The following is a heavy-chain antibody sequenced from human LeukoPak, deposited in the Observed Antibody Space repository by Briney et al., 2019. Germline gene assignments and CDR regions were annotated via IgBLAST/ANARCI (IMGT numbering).Heavy chain of an antibody. V-gene: IGHV3-21*01. J-gene: IGHJ4*02. CDR3: VVINDYGDYYYFDY. D-gene: IGHD4-17*01. CDR2: ISSSSSYI. Sequence: PGGSLRLSCAASGFTFSSYSINWVRQAPGKGLEWVSSISSSSSYIYYADSVKGRFTISRDNAKNSLYLQMNSLRAEDTAVYYCVVINDYGDYYYFDYWGQGTLVTVSS. CDR1: GFTFSSYS.